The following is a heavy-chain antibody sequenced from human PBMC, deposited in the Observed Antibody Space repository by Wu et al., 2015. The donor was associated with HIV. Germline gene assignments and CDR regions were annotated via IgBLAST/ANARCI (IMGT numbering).Heavy chain of an antibody. V-gene: IGHV1-69*13. D-gene: IGHD3-10*01. CDR2: IIPIFGTA. CDR3: ARGVTMVRGVPYWYFDL. J-gene: IGHJ2*01. Sequence: QVQLVQSGAEVKKPGSSVKVSCKASGGTFSSYAISWVRQAPGQGLEWMGRIIPIFGTANYAQKFQGRVTITADESTSTAYMELSSLRSEDTAVYYCARGVTMVRGVPYWYFDLWGRGTLVTVSS. CDR1: GGTFSSYA.